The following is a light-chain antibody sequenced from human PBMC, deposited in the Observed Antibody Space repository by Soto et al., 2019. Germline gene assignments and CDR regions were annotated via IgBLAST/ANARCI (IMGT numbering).Light chain of an antibody. CDR3: QQYNNRPRCT. V-gene: IGKV3-20*01. CDR2: GVS. CDR1: RHGGSSY. Sequence: TQRQGIHLGARGYSSTLSCGARRHGGSSYLAWYQQKPGQAPRLLIYGVSSRATGIPDRFSGSGSGTEFTLILGRLQFEDCAAVSGQQYNNRPRCTFGQGTKVDIK. J-gene: IGKJ1*01.